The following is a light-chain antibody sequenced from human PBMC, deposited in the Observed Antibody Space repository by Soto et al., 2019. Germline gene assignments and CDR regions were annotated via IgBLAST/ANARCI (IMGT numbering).Light chain of an antibody. J-gene: IGLJ1*01. Sequence: QSALTQPPSASGSPGQSVTISCIGTSSDVGGYNYVSWYQQHPGKAPKLMIYEVSKRPSGVPDRFSGFKSGNTASLTVSGLQPEDEADYYCTSYAGSDNFCVFGTGTKLTVL. CDR2: EVS. V-gene: IGLV2-8*01. CDR1: SSDVGGYNY. CDR3: TSYAGSDNFCV.